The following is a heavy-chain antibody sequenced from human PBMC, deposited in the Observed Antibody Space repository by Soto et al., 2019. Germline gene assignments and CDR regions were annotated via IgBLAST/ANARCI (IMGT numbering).Heavy chain of an antibody. Sequence: QVQLVESGGGVVQPGRSLRLSCAASGFTFSSYGMHWVGQAPGKGLEWVAVISYDGSNKYYADSVKGRFTISRDNSKNTLYLQMNRLRAEDTAVYYCAKELRFLEWLLYLDYWGQGTLVTVSS. J-gene: IGHJ4*02. V-gene: IGHV3-30*18. CDR3: AKELRFLEWLLYLDY. CDR1: GFTFSSYG. D-gene: IGHD3-3*01. CDR2: ISYDGSNK.